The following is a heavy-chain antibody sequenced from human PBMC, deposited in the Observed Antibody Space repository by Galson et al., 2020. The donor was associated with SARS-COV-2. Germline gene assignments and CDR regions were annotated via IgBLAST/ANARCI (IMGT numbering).Heavy chain of an antibody. V-gene: IGHV4-59*12. D-gene: IGHD3-22*01. Sequence: SETLSLTCTVSGGSLTSFFWSWIRQPPGKGLEWIGYIYYSGSTNYNPSLKSRVTISVDTSKNQFSLKLTSVTAADTAVYYCAREVIYDISSGHLDYWGQGTLVTVAS. CDR1: GGSLTSFF. CDR3: AREVIYDISSGHLDY. CDR2: IYYSGST. J-gene: IGHJ4*02.